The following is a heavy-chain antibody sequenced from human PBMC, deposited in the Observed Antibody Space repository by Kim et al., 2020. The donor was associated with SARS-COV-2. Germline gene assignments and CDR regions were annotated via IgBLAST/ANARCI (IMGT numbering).Heavy chain of an antibody. J-gene: IGHJ5*02. Sequence: SETLSLTCTVSGGSISSSSYYWGWIRQPPGKGLEWIGSIYYSGSTYYNPSLKSRVTISVDTSKNQFSLKLSSVTAADTAVYYCASGTGGHMIVVVLEEESWFDPWGQGTLVTVSS. V-gene: IGHV4-39*07. D-gene: IGHD3-22*01. CDR3: ASGTGGHMIVVVLEEESWFDP. CDR2: IYYSGST. CDR1: GGSISSSSYY.